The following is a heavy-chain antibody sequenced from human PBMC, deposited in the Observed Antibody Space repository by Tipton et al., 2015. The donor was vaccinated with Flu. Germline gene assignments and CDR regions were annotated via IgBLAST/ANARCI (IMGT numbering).Heavy chain of an antibody. V-gene: IGHV4-34*01. CDR1: GGSFSGYY. D-gene: IGHD6-13*01. J-gene: IGHJ1*01. CDR3: ARTGYSSSWLYFQH. Sequence: LTCAVYGGSFSGYYWSWIRQPPGKGLEWIGEINHSGSTNYNPSLKSRVTISVDTSKNQFSLKLSSVTAADTAVYYCARTGYSSSWLYFQHWGQGTLVTVSS. CDR2: INHSGST.